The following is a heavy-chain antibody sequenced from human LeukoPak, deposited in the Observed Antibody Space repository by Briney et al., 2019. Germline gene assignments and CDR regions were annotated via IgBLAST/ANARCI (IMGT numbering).Heavy chain of an antibody. CDR1: GYTFTSYG. D-gene: IGHD2-15*01. CDR3: ARGRGGGSWFYYYYMDV. Sequence: GASVKVSCKASGYTFTSYGISWVRQAPGQGLEWMGWISAYNGNTNYAQKLQGRVTMTTDTSTSTAYMELRSLRSEDTAVYYCARGRGGGSWFYYYYMDVWGKGTTVTVSS. CDR2: ISAYNGNT. J-gene: IGHJ6*03. V-gene: IGHV1-18*01.